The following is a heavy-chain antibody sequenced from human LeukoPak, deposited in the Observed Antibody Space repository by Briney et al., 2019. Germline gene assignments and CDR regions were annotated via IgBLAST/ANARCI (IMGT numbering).Heavy chain of an antibody. V-gene: IGHV3-23*01. CDR2: NCGSGGST. Sequence: GGSLRLSCAASGFPLSSYGMSSVRQAPGKGLEWVSANCGSGGSTYYGDSVKGRFTISRDNAKNTLYLQMDSMRAEDTAVYYCARGGYSANWFDPWGQGTMVTVSS. J-gene: IGHJ5*01. CDR1: GFPLSSYG. CDR3: ARGGYSANWFDP. D-gene: IGHD1-26*01.